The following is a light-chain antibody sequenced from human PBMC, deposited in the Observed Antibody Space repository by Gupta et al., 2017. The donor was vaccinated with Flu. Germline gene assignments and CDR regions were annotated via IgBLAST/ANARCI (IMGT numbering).Light chain of an antibody. CDR3: HQYYSYTRT. CDR2: KAS. Sequence: GDRVTITCRASQTISVWLAWYQQKAGKTPKLLIYKASTLHSGVPSRFSGSGSGTEFNLTINSLQPDDFASYYCHQYYSYTRTFGQGTKVQIK. V-gene: IGKV1-5*03. J-gene: IGKJ1*01. CDR1: QTISVW.